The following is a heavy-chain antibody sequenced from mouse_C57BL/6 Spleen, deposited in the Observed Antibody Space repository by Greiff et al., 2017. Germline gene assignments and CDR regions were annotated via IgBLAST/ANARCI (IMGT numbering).Heavy chain of an antibody. J-gene: IGHJ1*03. D-gene: IGHD2-5*01. CDR3: ARDSNFNV. Sequence: QVQLQQPGAELVKPGASVKLSCKASGYTFTSYWMQWVKQRPGQGLEWIGEIDPSDSYTNYNQKFKGKATLTVDTSSSTAYMQLGSLTSEDSAVYYCARDSNFNVWGTGTTVTVSS. CDR1: GYTFTSYW. CDR2: IDPSDSYT. V-gene: IGHV1-50*01.